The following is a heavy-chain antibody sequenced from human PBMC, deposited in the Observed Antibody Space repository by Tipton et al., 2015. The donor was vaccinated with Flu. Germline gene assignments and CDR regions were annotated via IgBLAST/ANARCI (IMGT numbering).Heavy chain of an antibody. CDR3: ARRDYDILTGSRAFDI. J-gene: IGHJ3*02. CDR1: GGSITTYY. Sequence: TLSLTCTVSGGSITTYYWSWIRQSPGKGLEWIGYIYDSGSTNNNPSLKSRVTISVDTSKNQFSLKLTSVTAADTAVYYCARRDYDILTGSRAFDIWGKGTMVTGSP. D-gene: IGHD3-9*01. CDR2: IYDSGST. V-gene: IGHV4-59*08.